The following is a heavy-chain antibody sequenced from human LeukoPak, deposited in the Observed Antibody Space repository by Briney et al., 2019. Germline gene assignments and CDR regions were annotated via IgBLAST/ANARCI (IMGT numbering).Heavy chain of an antibody. CDR2: IYYSGST. Sequence: PSETLSLTCTVSGGSISSGGYYWSWIRQHPGKGLEWIGYIYYSGSTYYNPSPKSRVTISVDTSKNQFSLKLSSVTAADTAVYYCAREAIVVVPAAKDYYGMDVWGQGTTVTVSS. CDR1: GGSISSGGYY. CDR3: AREAIVVVPAAKDYYGMDV. J-gene: IGHJ6*02. V-gene: IGHV4-31*03. D-gene: IGHD2-2*01.